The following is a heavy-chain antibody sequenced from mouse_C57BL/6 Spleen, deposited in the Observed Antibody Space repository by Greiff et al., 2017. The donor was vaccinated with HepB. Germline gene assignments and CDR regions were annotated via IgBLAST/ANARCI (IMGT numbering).Heavy chain of an antibody. J-gene: IGHJ4*01. CDR2: INPYNGGT. CDR3: ARGPGDYYAMDY. Sequence: EVQLQQSGPVLVKPGASVKMSCKASGYTFTDYYMNWVKQSHGKSLEWIGVINPYNGGTSYNQKFKGKATLTVDKSSSTAYMELNSLTSEDSAVYYCARGPGDYYAMDYWGQRTSVTVSS. V-gene: IGHV1-19*01. CDR1: GYTFTDYY.